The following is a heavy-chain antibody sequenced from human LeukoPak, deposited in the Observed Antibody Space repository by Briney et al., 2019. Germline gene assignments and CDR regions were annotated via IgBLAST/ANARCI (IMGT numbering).Heavy chain of an antibody. Sequence: GGSLRLSCAASGFSFSDYAMTWVRQAPGKGLEWVAVIWYDGSNQDYADSVKGRFTISRDNSKNTLYLQVSSLRAEDTAVYYCARDRWYDGSGYIAAFDYWGQGTLVTVS. D-gene: IGHD3-22*01. CDR1: GFSFSDYA. J-gene: IGHJ4*02. V-gene: IGHV3-33*08. CDR2: IWYDGSNQ. CDR3: ARDRWYDGSGYIAAFDY.